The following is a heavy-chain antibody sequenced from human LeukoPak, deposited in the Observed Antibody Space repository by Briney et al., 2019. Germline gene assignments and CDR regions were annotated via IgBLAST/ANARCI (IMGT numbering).Heavy chain of an antibody. J-gene: IGHJ4*02. Sequence: PGGSLRLSCAASGLTFSSYSMNWVRQAPGEGLEWVSSISSSSSYIYYTDSVKGRFTISRDNAKNSLYLQMNSLRAEDTAVYYCARRGQQQGYWGQGTLVTVSS. CDR2: ISSSSSYI. CDR1: GLTFSSYS. D-gene: IGHD6-13*01. CDR3: ARRGQQQGY. V-gene: IGHV3-21*01.